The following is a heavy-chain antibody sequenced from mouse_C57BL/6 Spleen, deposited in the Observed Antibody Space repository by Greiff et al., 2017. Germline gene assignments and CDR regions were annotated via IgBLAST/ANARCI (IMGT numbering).Heavy chain of an antibody. CDR2: INPNNGGT. J-gene: IGHJ4*01. D-gene: IGHD1-1*01. CDR3: ARSAYYYGSYAMDY. V-gene: IGHV1-18*01. Sequence: VQLQQSGPELVKPGASVKIPCKASGYTFTDYTMDWVKQSHGKSLEWIGDINPNNGGTIYNQKFKGQATLTVDKSSSTAYMELRSLTSEDTAVYYCARSAYYYGSYAMDYWGQGTSVTVSS. CDR1: GYTFTDYT.